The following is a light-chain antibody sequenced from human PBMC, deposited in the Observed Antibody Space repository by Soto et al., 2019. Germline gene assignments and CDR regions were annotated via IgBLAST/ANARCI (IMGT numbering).Light chain of an antibody. Sequence: EVLLTQSPGTLSLSPGERATLSCRASQSVVINVAWYQQKPGQARRLLIYGAYTRAPGSPDRFSASGSATEFTLTISSLLSEDFAVYYCQPYNDWPRTFGQGTKVDIK. V-gene: IGKV3-15*01. CDR2: GAY. J-gene: IGKJ1*01. CDR1: QSVVIN. CDR3: QPYNDWPRT.